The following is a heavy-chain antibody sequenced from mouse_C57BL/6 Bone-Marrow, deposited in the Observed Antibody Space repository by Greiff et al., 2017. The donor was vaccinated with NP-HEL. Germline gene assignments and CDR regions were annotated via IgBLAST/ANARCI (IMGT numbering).Heavy chain of an antibody. CDR2: IYPGDGDT. CDR1: GYAFSSYW. J-gene: IGHJ4*01. D-gene: IGHD2-4*01. V-gene: IGHV1-80*01. Sequence: QVQLQQSGAELVKPGASVKISCKASGYAFSSYWMNWVKQRPGKGLEWIGQIYPGDGDTNYNGKFKGKATLTADTSSSTAYMQLSSLTAEDSAVYFCAKLYDYPIGDYWGQGTSVTVSS. CDR3: AKLYDYPIGDY.